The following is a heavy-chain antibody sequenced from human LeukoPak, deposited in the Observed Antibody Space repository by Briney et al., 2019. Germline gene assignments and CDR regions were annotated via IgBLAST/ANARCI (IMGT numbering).Heavy chain of an antibody. V-gene: IGHV4-34*01. CDR1: DGSLSGYY. Sequence: PSETLSLTCAVYDGSLSGYYWNWIRQPPGKGLEWIGESSHSGSTNYNPSLKSRVTISVDTSKYQFSLKLSSVTAADTAVYYCARGIGFGLSPDAFDIWGQGTMVTVSS. J-gene: IGHJ3*02. D-gene: IGHD2/OR15-2a*01. CDR3: ARGIGFGLSPDAFDI. CDR2: SSHSGST.